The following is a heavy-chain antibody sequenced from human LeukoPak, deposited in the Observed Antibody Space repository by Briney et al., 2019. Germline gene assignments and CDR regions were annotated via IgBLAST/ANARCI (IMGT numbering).Heavy chain of an antibody. CDR3: ARDYGDKDTHNWFDP. Sequence: ASVKVSCKASGYTFTGYYMHWVRQAPGQGLEWMGWINPNSGGTNYAQKFQGRVTMTRDTSISTAYVELSRLRSDDTAVYYCARDYGDKDTHNWFDPWGQGTLVTVSS. V-gene: IGHV1-2*02. J-gene: IGHJ5*02. CDR2: INPNSGGT. CDR1: GYTFTGYY. D-gene: IGHD5-18*01.